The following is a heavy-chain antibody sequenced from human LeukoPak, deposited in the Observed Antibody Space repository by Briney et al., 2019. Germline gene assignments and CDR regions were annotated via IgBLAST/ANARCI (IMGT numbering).Heavy chain of an antibody. V-gene: IGHV1-2*02. Sequence: ASVKVSCKASGYTFTGYYMHWVRQAPGQGLEWMGLINPNSGGTNYAQKFQGRVTMTRDTSISTAYMELSRLRSDDTAVYYCARSRKLGASEAFDIWGQGTMVTVSS. CDR3: ARSRKLGASEAFDI. J-gene: IGHJ3*02. CDR1: GYTFTGYY. CDR2: INPNSGGT. D-gene: IGHD3-16*01.